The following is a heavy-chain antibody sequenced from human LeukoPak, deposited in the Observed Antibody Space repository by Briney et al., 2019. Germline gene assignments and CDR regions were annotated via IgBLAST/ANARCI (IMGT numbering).Heavy chain of an antibody. D-gene: IGHD6-13*01. CDR3: ARGESSSWYD. Sequence: GGSLRLSCAGSGXTFSTYRMHWVRQGPGKGLVWVSGMNSDGSSIVYADSVKGRFTISRDNAKNTLYLQMNNLRAEDTAIYYCARGESSSWYDWGQGTLVTVSS. CDR2: MNSDGSSI. V-gene: IGHV3-74*01. J-gene: IGHJ4*02. CDR1: GXTFSTYR.